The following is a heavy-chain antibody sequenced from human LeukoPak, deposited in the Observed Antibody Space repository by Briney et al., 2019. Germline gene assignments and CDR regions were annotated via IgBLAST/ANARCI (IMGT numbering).Heavy chain of an antibody. CDR1: GFTFGSYG. CDR2: ISYDGSNK. CDR3: ALLEGSGTEPFDY. V-gene: IGHV3-30*03. J-gene: IGHJ4*02. Sequence: GGSLRLSCAASGFTFGSYGMHWVRQAPGKGLEWVAVISYDGSNKYYADSVKGRFSISRDNSKNTLYLQMNSLRAEDTAVYYCALLEGSGTEPFDYWGQGTLVTVSS. D-gene: IGHD3-10*01.